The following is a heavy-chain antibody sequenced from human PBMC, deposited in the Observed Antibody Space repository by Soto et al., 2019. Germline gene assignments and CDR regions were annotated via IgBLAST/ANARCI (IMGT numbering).Heavy chain of an antibody. D-gene: IGHD6-19*01. CDR3: ARTVPGYSSGWYFDY. J-gene: IGHJ4*02. CDR2: INPNSGGT. Sequence: ASVQVSCKASGYTFTGYYMHWVRQAPGQGLEWMGWINPNSGGTNYAQKFQGRVTMTRDTSISTAYMELSRLRSDDTAVYYCARTVPGYSSGWYFDYWGQGSLVTLS. V-gene: IGHV1-2*02. CDR1: GYTFTGYY.